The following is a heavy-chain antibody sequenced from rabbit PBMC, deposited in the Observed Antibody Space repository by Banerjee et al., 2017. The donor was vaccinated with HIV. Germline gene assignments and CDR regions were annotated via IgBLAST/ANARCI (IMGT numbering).Heavy chain of an antibody. D-gene: IGHD8-1*01. V-gene: IGHV1S45*01. Sequence: EQLLESGGGLVKPEGSLTLTCTASGFSFSNKAVMCWVRQAPGKGLEWIACINAVTGKAVYANWAKGRSTFSKTSSTTVTLQMTSLTVADTATYFCARDAGSGPYIDGYFSLWGQGTLVTVS. CDR2: INAVTGKA. CDR1: GFSFSNKAV. J-gene: IGHJ4*01. CDR3: ARDAGSGPYIDGYFSL.